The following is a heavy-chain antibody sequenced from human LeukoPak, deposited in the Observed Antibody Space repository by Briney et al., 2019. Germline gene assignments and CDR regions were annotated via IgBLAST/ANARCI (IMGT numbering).Heavy chain of an antibody. J-gene: IGHJ5*02. CDR2: IYYSGST. CDR3: ARVDGGSYYSWFDP. D-gene: IGHD1-26*01. Sequence: SETLSLTCTVSGVSISSYYWSWVRQPPGKGLEWVGYIYYSGSTNYNPSLKSRVTISVDTSKNQFSLKLSSVTAADTAVYYCARVDGGSYYSWFDPWGQGTLVTVSS. CDR1: GVSISSYY. V-gene: IGHV4-59*01.